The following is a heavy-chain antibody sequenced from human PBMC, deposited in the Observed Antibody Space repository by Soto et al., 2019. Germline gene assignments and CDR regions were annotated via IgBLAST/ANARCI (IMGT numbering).Heavy chain of an antibody. CDR1: GYTFTSYG. J-gene: IGHJ5*02. CDR2: ISAYNGNT. CDR3: ARLSGYGERNWFDP. D-gene: IGHD5-12*01. V-gene: IGHV1-18*01. Sequence: ASVKVSCKASGYTFTSYGISWVRQAPGQGLEWLGWISAYNGNTNYAQKLQGRVTMTTDTSTSTAYMELRSLRSDDTAVYYCARLSGYGERNWFDPWGQGTLVTVSS.